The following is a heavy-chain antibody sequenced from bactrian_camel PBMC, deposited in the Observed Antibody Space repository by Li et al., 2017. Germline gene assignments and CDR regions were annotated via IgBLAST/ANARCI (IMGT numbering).Heavy chain of an antibody. V-gene: IGHV3S53*01. D-gene: IGHD2*01. CDR2: ISGGYP. CDR1: GYSVNSDC. J-gene: IGHJ6*01. Sequence: HVQLVESGGGLVQPGGSLRLSCTYSGYSVNSDCMGWFRQAPGKEREGVATISGGYPVYADSVRGRFTISQGNAKNTVALEMNSLKTEDSAEYYCAATHLLVFGGSWSDSFFRYWGQGTQVTVS. CDR3: AATHLLVFGGSWSDSFFRY.